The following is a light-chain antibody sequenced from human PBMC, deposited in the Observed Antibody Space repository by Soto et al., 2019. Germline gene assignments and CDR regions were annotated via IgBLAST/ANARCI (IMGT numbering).Light chain of an antibody. CDR1: QSISTY. J-gene: IGKJ4*01. CDR3: QQRINWPLT. CDR2: DAV. V-gene: IGKV3-11*01. Sequence: ETVLTQSPATLSLSPGERAILSCRASQSISTYLAWYQQKPGQAPRLIIYDAVNRATGIPARFSGSGSGTDFTLIIDSLEPEDFAVYYCQQRINWPLTFGGGTKVDI.